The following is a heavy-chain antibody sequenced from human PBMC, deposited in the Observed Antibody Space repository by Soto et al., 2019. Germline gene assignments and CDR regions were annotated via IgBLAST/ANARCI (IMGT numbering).Heavy chain of an antibody. CDR3: ARGEEGCSSTSCYENGFDQ. CDR1: GGSISSSSYY. Sequence: PSETLSLTCTVSGGSISSSSYYWGWIRQPPGKGLEWIGSIYYSGSTYYYPSLKSRVTISVDTSKNQFSLKLSSVTAADTAVYYCARGEEGCSSTSCYENGFDQWGQGTLVTAPQ. V-gene: IGHV4-39*01. CDR2: IYYSGST. D-gene: IGHD2-2*01. J-gene: IGHJ5*02.